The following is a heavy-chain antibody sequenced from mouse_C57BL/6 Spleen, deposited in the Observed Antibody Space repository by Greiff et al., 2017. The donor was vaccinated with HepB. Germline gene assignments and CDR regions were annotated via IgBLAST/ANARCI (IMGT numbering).Heavy chain of an antibody. CDR1: GYSITSGYY. CDR2: ISYDGSN. Sequence: VQLKQSGPGLVKPSQSLSLTCSVTGYSITSGYYWNWIRQFPGNKLEWMGYISYDGSNNYNPSLKNRISITRDTSKNQFFLKLNSVTTEDTATYYCASSYDGYYWGQGTTLTVSS. V-gene: IGHV3-6*01. CDR3: ASSYDGYY. J-gene: IGHJ2*01. D-gene: IGHD2-3*01.